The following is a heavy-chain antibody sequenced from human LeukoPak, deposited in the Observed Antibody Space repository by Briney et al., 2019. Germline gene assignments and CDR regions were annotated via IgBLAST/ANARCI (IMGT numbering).Heavy chain of an antibody. Sequence: SQTLSLTCTVSGGSISSGSYYWSWIRQPAGKGLEWIGRIYTSGSTNYNPSLKSRVTISVDTSKNQFSLKLSSVTAADTAVYYCARSLGYDYVWGSYRPPFAFDIWGQGTMVTVSS. J-gene: IGHJ3*02. D-gene: IGHD3-16*02. CDR1: GGSISSGSYY. CDR3: ARSLGYDYVWGSYRPPFAFDI. CDR2: IYTSGST. V-gene: IGHV4-61*02.